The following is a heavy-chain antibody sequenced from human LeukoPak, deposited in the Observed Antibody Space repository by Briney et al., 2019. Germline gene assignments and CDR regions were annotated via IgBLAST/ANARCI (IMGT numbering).Heavy chain of an antibody. V-gene: IGHV4-61*01. CDR2: MSPSGTT. CDR3: ARGQDDRSGTFDY. CDR1: GDSVSSGNYY. Sequence: PSETLSLTCTVSGDSVSSGNYYLRWIRQPPGKGLDWITYMSPSGTTKYNPSLKSRVTTSVDTSRTQFSLRLSSVTAADTAVYYCARGQDDRSGTFDYWGQGILVPVSS. D-gene: IGHD3-22*01. J-gene: IGHJ4*02.